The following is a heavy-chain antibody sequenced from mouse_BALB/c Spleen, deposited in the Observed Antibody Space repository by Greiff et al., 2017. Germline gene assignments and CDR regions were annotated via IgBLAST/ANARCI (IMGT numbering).Heavy chain of an antibody. J-gene: IGHJ3*01. D-gene: IGHD2-1*01. V-gene: IGHV5-2*03. CDR1: EYEFPSHD. CDR2: INSDGGST. CDR3: ATYGNYAWFAY. Sequence: EVKVEESGGGLVQPGESLKLSCESNEYEFPSHDMSWVRKTPEKRLELVAAINSDGGSTYYPDTMERRFIISRDNTKKTLYLQMSSLRSEDTALYYCATYGNYAWFAYWGQGTLVTVSA.